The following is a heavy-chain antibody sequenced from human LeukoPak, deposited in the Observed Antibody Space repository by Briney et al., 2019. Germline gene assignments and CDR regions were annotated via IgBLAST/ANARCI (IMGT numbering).Heavy chain of an antibody. J-gene: IGHJ4*02. CDR3: ARGSPARTYDDY. D-gene: IGHD1-26*01. CDR2: IIPILGIA. CDR1: EGTFSSYA. V-gene: IGHV1-69*04. Sequence: SVKVSCKASEGTFSSYAISWVRQAPGQGLEWMGRIIPILGIANYAQKFQGRVTITADKSTSTAYMELSSLRSEDTAVYYCARGSPARTYDDYWGQGTLVTVSS.